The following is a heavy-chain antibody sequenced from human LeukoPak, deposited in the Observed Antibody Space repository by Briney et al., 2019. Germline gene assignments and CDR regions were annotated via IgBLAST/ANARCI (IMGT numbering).Heavy chain of an antibody. CDR3: ARVGEWELLGTFDY. J-gene: IGHJ4*02. Sequence: ASGKVSGKASGYTFTSYDINWVPQATGQRLKWRGWMNPNRGNTGSAQKFQGRVTMTRTTSISPAYMELSSLRSEATAVYSCARVGEWELLGTFDYWGQGTLVTVSS. CDR2: MNPNRGNT. D-gene: IGHD1-26*01. V-gene: IGHV1-8*01. CDR1: GYTFTSYD.